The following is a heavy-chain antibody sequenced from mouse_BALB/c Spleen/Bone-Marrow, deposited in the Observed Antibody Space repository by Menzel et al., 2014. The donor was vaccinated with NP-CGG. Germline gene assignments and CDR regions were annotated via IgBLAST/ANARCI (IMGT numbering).Heavy chain of an antibody. D-gene: IGHD3-1*01. CDR3: ARWGQLGLRKDWFAY. V-gene: IGHV1-4*01. CDR1: GYIFTDYW. Sequence: VQLQESGAELARPGASVKMSCKASGYIFTDYWMHWVKQRPGQGLEWIGYINPTTAYTEYNQKFKDKATLTADKSSSTAYMQLSSLTSEDSAIYYCARWGQLGLRKDWFAYWGQGTLVTVSA. J-gene: IGHJ3*01. CDR2: INPTTAYT.